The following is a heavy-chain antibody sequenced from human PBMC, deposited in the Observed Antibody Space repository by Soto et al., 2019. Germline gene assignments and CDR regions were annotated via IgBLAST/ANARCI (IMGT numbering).Heavy chain of an antibody. CDR2: IFPADSET. D-gene: IGHD5-12*01. CDR1: GYSFPGFW. Sequence: PGESLKISFGASGYSFPGFWIGWVRQMPGKGLEWMGIIFPADSETRYSPSFQGQVTISADKSASTAYLEWSSLRASDTAIYYCARRGAGYNYDYWGQGTLVTVSS. J-gene: IGHJ4*02. V-gene: IGHV5-51*01. CDR3: ARRGAGYNYDY.